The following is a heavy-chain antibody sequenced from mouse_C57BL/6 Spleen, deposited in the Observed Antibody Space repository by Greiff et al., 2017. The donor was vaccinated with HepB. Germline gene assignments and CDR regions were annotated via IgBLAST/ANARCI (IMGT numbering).Heavy chain of an antibody. V-gene: IGHV1-69*01. CDR1: GYTFTSYW. Sequence: VQLQQSGAELVMPGASVKLSCKASGYTFTSYWMHWVKQRPGQGLEWIGEIDTSDSYTNYNQKFKGKSTLTVDKSSSTAYMQLSSLTSEDSAVYYCAITTVVAPYAMDYWGQGTSVTVSS. CDR3: AITTVVAPYAMDY. CDR2: IDTSDSYT. D-gene: IGHD1-1*01. J-gene: IGHJ4*01.